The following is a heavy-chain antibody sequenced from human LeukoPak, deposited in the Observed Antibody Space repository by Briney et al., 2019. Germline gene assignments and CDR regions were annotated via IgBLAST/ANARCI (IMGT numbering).Heavy chain of an antibody. J-gene: IGHJ6*04. Sequence: GGSLRPSCAASGFTFSSYEMNWVSQAPGKGLEWVSYISSSGSTIYYADSVKVRFTISRDNAKNSLYLQMNSLRAEDTAVYYCAELGITMIGGVWGKGTTVTISS. V-gene: IGHV3-48*03. CDR1: GFTFSSYE. CDR3: AELGITMIGGV. D-gene: IGHD3-10*02. CDR2: ISSSGSTI.